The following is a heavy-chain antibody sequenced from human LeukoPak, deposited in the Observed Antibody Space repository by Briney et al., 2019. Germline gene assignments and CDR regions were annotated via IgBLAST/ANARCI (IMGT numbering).Heavy chain of an antibody. Sequence: PGGSLRLFCAASGFTYRSYVMHWVRQAPGKGLEYVSGISSNGDSTHYVSSVKDRFTISRDNSKNTLYLQMGSLRAEDMAVYYCAREGHSSGHCGAFDIWGQGTMVTVSS. CDR3: AREGHSSGHCGAFDI. CDR2: ISSNGDST. J-gene: IGHJ3*02. CDR1: GFTYRSYV. D-gene: IGHD3-22*01. V-gene: IGHV3-64*01.